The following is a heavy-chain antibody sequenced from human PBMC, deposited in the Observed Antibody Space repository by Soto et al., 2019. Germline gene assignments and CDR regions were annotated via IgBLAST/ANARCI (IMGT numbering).Heavy chain of an antibody. J-gene: IGHJ6*02. V-gene: IGHV3-23*01. CDR3: AKGSPATHYYYYALAV. CDR2: ISGSGGST. Sequence: EEQLLESGGGLVQPGGSLSLSCAASGFTFRSYAMTWVRQAPGKGLEWVSFISGSGGSTYYADSVKGRFTISRDNSKNTLDLHMNSLRAEDTAVYYCAKGSPATHYYYYALAVWGQGTTVTVSS. CDR1: GFTFRSYA.